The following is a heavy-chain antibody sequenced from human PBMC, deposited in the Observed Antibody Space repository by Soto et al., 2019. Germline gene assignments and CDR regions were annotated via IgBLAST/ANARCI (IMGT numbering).Heavy chain of an antibody. D-gene: IGHD6-19*01. V-gene: IGHV1-18*01. Sequence: QGHEWMGWTSAYNGNTTYPQKLQGSVTLTTDTSTSTAYMELRSLRSDDTAVYYCARAVLAVAGTHGYWGQGTLVTVSS. CDR3: ARAVLAVAGTHGY. J-gene: IGHJ4*02. CDR2: TSAYNGNT.